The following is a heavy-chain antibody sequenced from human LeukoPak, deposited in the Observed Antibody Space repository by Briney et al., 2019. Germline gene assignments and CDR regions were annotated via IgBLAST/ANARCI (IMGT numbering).Heavy chain of an antibody. CDR2: IYYSGST. V-gene: IGHV4-59*01. D-gene: IGHD6-13*01. CDR1: GGSISSYY. CDR3: AREGIAAAGTIGSSWFDP. Sequence: PSETLSLTCTVSGGSISSYYWSWIRQPPGKGLEGVGYIYYSGSTNYNPSLKRRVTISVDKSKNKFSLKLISVTAADTAVYYCAREGIAAAGTIGSSWFDPWGQGTLVTVSS. J-gene: IGHJ5*02.